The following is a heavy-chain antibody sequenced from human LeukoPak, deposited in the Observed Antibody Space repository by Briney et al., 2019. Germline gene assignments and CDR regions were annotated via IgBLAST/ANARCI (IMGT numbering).Heavy chain of an antibody. CDR2: IYYSGST. V-gene: IGHV4-59*01. Sequence: SETLSLTCTVSRGSISSYYWSWIRQPPGKGLEGIGYIYYSGSTNYNPSLKSRVTISVDTSKNQFSLKLSSVTAADTAVYYCARGRGSGSYQVDYWGQGTLVTVSA. D-gene: IGHD3-10*01. J-gene: IGHJ4*02. CDR3: ARGRGSGSYQVDY. CDR1: RGSISSYY.